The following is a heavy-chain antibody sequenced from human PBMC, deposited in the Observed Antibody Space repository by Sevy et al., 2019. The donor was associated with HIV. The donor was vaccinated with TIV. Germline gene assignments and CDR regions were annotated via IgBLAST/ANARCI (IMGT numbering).Heavy chain of an antibody. V-gene: IGHV3-74*01. Sequence: GWSLRLSCAASGFTSNNFWLHWVRQAPGKGLVWVSRINSDGESTGYADFVKGRFTISRDNAKNTAYLQMNSLRADDTAIYYCARGTRGVVDSWGQGTLVTVSS. J-gene: IGHJ4*02. CDR2: INSDGEST. CDR1: GFTSNNFW. D-gene: IGHD3-10*01. CDR3: ARGTRGVVDS.